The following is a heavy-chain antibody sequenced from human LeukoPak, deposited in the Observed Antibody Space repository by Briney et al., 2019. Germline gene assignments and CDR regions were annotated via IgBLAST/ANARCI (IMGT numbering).Heavy chain of an antibody. V-gene: IGHV1-2*02. J-gene: IGHJ4*02. D-gene: IGHD3-9*01. CDR3: ARARYFDWLLNPTLFDY. Sequence: ASVKVSCKASGYTFTSYYMHWVRQAPGQGLEWMGWINPNSGGTNYAQKFQGRVTMTRDTSISTAYMELSRLRSDDTAVYYCARARYFDWLLNPTLFDYWGQGTLVTVSS. CDR2: INPNSGGT. CDR1: GYTFTSYY.